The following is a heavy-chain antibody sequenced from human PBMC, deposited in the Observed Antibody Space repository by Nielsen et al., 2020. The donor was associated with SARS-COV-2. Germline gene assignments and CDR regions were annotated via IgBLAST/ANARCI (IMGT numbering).Heavy chain of an antibody. CDR2: VSASGGST. J-gene: IGHJ3*01. Sequence: GESLKISCSASGFTFNIYAMAWVRRAPGRGLQWVTGVSASGGSTYYTDSVKGRFSISRDKSKNTLFLQMHSLRVEDTALYYCAKDGVVRGDALDLWGQGTMVTVSS. D-gene: IGHD3-10*01. V-gene: IGHV3-23*01. CDR1: GFTFNIYA. CDR3: AKDGVVRGDALDL.